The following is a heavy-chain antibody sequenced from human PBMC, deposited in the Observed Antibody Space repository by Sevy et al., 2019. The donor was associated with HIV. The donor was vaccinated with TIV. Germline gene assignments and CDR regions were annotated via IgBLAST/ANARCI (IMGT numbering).Heavy chain of an antibody. J-gene: IGHJ4*02. D-gene: IGHD3-16*01. CDR2: IKQDGSEK. V-gene: IGHV3-7*01. CDR3: ARDGVMGSY. CDR1: GFTFSSYW. Sequence: GGSLRLSCAASGFTFSSYWMSWVRQAPGKGLEWVANIKQDGSEKNYVDSVKGRFTISRYNAKNSLYLQMNSLRADDTAVYYCARDGVMGSYWGQGTLVTVSS.